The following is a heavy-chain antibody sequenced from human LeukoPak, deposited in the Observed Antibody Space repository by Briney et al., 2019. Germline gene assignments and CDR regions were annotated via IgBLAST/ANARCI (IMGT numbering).Heavy chain of an antibody. CDR1: GLTVTDYY. CDR3: AKEWSAFDI. J-gene: IGHJ3*02. Sequence: RTGGSLRLSCAASGLTVTDYYMHWIRQAPGKGLEWVSFIGGSASNIYYADSVKGRFTISRDNAKNSLYLQMNSLRAEDTAVYYCAKEWSAFDIWGQGTMVTVSS. CDR2: IGGSASNI. D-gene: IGHD2-15*01. V-gene: IGHV3-11*04.